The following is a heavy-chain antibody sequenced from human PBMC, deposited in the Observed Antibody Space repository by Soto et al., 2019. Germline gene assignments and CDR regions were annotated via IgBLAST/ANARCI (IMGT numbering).Heavy chain of an antibody. D-gene: IGHD5-18*01. Sequence: PSETLSLTCAVYGGSFSGYYWSWIRQPPGKGLEWIGEINHSGSTNYNPSLKSRVTISVDTSKNQFSLKLSSVTAADTALYFCARKYTYGPTLNWFDPWGQGTLVTVSS. CDR3: ARKYTYGPTLNWFDP. J-gene: IGHJ5*02. V-gene: IGHV4-34*01. CDR2: INHSGST. CDR1: GGSFSGYY.